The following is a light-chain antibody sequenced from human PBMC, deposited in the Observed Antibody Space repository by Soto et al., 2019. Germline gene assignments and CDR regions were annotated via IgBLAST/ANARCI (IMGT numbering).Light chain of an antibody. Sequence: EIVLTQSPGTLSLSPGERATLSCRASQSVSTYLAWYQQQRGQAPGLLIYDSSHRATGIPARFSGSGSGTDFTLTISSLEPEDFAVYYCRQGSTTFGGGTKVEI. V-gene: IGKV3-11*01. CDR2: DSS. J-gene: IGKJ4*01. CDR1: QSVSTY. CDR3: RQGSTT.